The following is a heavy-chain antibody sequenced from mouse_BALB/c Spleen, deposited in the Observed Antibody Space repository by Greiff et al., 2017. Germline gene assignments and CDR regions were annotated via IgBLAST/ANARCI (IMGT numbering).Heavy chain of an antibody. Sequence: VHLVESGPGLVAPSQSLSITCTVSGFSLTDYGVSWIRQPPGKGLEWLGVIWGGGSTYYNSALKSRLSISKDNSKSQVFLKMNSLQTDDTAMYYCAKHRNGYDVGYFDYWGQGTTLTVSS. J-gene: IGHJ2*01. CDR1: GFSLTDYG. D-gene: IGHD2-2*01. CDR2: IWGGGST. CDR3: AKHRNGYDVGYFDY. V-gene: IGHV2-6-5*01.